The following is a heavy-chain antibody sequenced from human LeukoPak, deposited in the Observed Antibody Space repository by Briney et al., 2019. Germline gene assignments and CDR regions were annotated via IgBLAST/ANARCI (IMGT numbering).Heavy chain of an antibody. J-gene: IGHJ4*02. D-gene: IGHD3-22*01. Sequence: ASVKVSCKVSGYTLTEISMRWVRQAPGKGLEWMGGFDPEDGETIYAQKFQGRVTMTEDTSTDTAYMELSSLRSEDTAVYYCATDRGRDSSGLLVYWGQGTLVTVSS. V-gene: IGHV1-24*01. CDR3: ATDRGRDSSGLLVY. CDR1: GYTLTEIS. CDR2: FDPEDGET.